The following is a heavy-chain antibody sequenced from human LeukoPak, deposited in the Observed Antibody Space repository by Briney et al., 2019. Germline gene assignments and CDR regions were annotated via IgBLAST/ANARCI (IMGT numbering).Heavy chain of an antibody. CDR3: AKGGEYSSSLDY. J-gene: IGHJ4*02. CDR1: GFTFSSYA. V-gene: IGHV3-23*01. Sequence: GGSLRLSCAASGFTFSSYAMSWVRQAPGKGLEWVSAISGSGGSTYYADSVKGRFTISRDNSKNTLYLQMNGLRAEDTAVYYCAKGGEYSSSLDYWGQGTLVTVSS. D-gene: IGHD6-13*01. CDR2: ISGSGGST.